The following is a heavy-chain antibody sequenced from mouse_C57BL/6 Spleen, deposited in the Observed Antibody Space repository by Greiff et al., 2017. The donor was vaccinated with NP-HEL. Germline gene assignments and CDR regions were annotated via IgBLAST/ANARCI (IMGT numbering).Heavy chain of an antibody. J-gene: IGHJ2*01. Sequence: EVHLVESGGGLVKPGGSLKLSCAASGFTFSSYAMSWVRQTPEKRLEWVATISDGGSYTYYPDNVKGRFTISRDNAKNNLYLQMSHLKSEDTAMYYCAREDITTVVGEYYFDYWGQGTTLTVSS. D-gene: IGHD1-1*01. CDR1: GFTFSSYA. V-gene: IGHV5-4*01. CDR2: ISDGGSYT. CDR3: AREDITTVVGEYYFDY.